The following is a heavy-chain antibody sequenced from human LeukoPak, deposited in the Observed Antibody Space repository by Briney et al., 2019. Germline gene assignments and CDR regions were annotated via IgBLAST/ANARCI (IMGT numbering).Heavy chain of an antibody. V-gene: IGHV3-74*01. CDR3: ARDSIAAAGSEDY. Sequence: PGGSLRLSCTASGFTFSSYWMHWVRPVPGKGLVWVSRINSDRSLITYADSVRGRFTISRDNAKNTVYLQMNSLRAEDTAVYYCARDSIAAAGSEDYWGQGTLVTVSS. J-gene: IGHJ4*02. CDR1: GFTFSSYW. D-gene: IGHD6-13*01. CDR2: INSDRSLI.